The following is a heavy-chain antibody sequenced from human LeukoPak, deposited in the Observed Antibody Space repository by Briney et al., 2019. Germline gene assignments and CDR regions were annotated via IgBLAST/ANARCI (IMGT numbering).Heavy chain of an antibody. V-gene: IGHV3-66*01. CDR1: GFTVSSNY. J-gene: IGHJ4*02. Sequence: GGSLRLSCAASGFTVSSNYMSWVRQAPGKGLEWVSVIYSGGSTYYADSVKGRFTISRDNSKNTLYLQMNSLRAEDTAVYYCARDDRDILTCFPYWGQATLVTVSS. CDR2: IYSGGST. CDR3: ARDDRDILTCFPY. D-gene: IGHD3-9*01.